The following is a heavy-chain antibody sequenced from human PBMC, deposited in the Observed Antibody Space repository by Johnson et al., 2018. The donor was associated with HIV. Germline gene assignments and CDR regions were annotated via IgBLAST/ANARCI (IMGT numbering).Heavy chain of an antibody. V-gene: IGHV3-13*01. D-gene: IGHD5-18*01. CDR1: GFTFSSYD. Sequence: VQLVESGGGLVQPGGSLRLSCAASGFTFSSYDMHWVRQATGKGLEWVSAIGTAGDTYYPGSVKGRFTISRDNSKNTLYLQMNSLRAEDTAVYYCARAYRYGAFDIWGQGTMVTVSS. CDR2: IGTAGDT. CDR3: ARAYRYGAFDI. J-gene: IGHJ3*02.